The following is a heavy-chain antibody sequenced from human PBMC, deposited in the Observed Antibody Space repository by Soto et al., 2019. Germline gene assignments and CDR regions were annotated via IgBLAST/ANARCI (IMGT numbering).Heavy chain of an antibody. V-gene: IGHV3-23*01. CDR3: ATLEGKRITMIVPCQPESSPLCGMDV. CDR2: ISGSGGST. Sequence: PGGSLRLSCAASGFTFSSYAMSWVRQAPGKGLEWVSAISGSGGSTYYADSVKGRFTISRDNSKNTLYLQMNSLGAEDTAVYYCATLEGKRITMIVPCQPESSPLCGMDVWGQGTTVTVSS. J-gene: IGHJ6*02. CDR1: GFTFSSYA. D-gene: IGHD3-22*01.